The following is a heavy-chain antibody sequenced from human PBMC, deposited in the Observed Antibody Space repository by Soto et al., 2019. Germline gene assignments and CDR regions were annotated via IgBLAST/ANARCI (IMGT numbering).Heavy chain of an antibody. D-gene: IGHD3-22*01. CDR3: ARTSEGDYGSSGGDAFDI. CDR2: IYPGDSDT. Sequence: GESLKISCKGSGYSFTSYWIGWVRQMPGKGLEWMGIIYPGDSDTRYSPSFQGQVTISADKSISTAYLQWSSLKASDTAMYYCARTSEGDYGSSGGDAFDIWGQGTMVTVSS. CDR1: GYSFTSYW. J-gene: IGHJ3*02. V-gene: IGHV5-51*01.